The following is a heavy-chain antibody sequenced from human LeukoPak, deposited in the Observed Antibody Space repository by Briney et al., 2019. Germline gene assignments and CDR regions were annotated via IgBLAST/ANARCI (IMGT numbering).Heavy chain of an antibody. CDR3: ARLIAVAGTSYYFDY. D-gene: IGHD6-19*01. CDR2: ISSSGST. CDR1: GSSISRYF. Sequence: SETLSLTCTVSGSSISRYFWTWIRLPPTQGLEWIGYISSSGSTSYNPSLTSRVTISIDTSKNHFSLKLSSVTAADTAVYYCARLIAVAGTSYYFDYWGQGTLVTVSS. V-gene: IGHV4-59*08. J-gene: IGHJ4*02.